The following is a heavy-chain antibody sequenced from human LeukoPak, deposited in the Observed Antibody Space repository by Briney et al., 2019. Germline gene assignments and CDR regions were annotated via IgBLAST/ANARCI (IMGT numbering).Heavy chain of an antibody. CDR2: ISGDGGST. CDR1: GFTFSSYS. D-gene: IGHD3-16*01. V-gene: IGHV3-43*02. Sequence: RGSLRLSCAASGFTFSSYSMNWVRQAPGKGLEWVSLISGDGGSTYYADSVKGRFTISRDNSKNSLYLQMNSLRTEDTALYYCAKESRGERAFDIWGQGTMVTVSS. J-gene: IGHJ3*02. CDR3: AKESRGERAFDI.